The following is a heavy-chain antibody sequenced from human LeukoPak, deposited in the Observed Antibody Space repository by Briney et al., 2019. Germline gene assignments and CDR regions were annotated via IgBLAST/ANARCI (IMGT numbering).Heavy chain of an antibody. CDR3: ARDGDSGSPPYDY. Sequence: ASVKVSCKASGYTFTSYAMHWVRQAPGQRLEWMGWINAGNGNTKYSQEFQGRVTMTTDTSTSTAYMELRSLRSDDTAVYYCARDGDSGSPPYDYWGQGTLVTVSS. CDR1: GYTFTSYA. J-gene: IGHJ4*02. D-gene: IGHD3-10*01. V-gene: IGHV1-3*01. CDR2: INAGNGNT.